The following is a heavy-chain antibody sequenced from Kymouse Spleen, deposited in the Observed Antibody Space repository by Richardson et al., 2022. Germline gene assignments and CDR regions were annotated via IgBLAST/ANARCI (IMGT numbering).Heavy chain of an antibody. D-gene: IGHD2-2*02. Sequence: QVQLVQSGAEVKKPGASVKVSCKASGYTFTSYYMHWVRQAPGQGLEWMGIINPSGGSTSYAQKFQGRVTMTRDTSTSTVYMELSSLRSEDTAVYYCARDWLYCSSTSCHLNWFDPWGQGTLVTVSS. J-gene: IGHJ5*02. CDR3: ARDWLYCSSTSCHLNWFDP. CDR1: GYTFTSYY. V-gene: IGHV1-46*03. CDR2: INPSGGST.